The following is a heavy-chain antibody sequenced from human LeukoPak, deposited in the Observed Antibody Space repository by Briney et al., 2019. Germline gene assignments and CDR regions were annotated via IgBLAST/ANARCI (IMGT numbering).Heavy chain of an antibody. J-gene: IGHJ4*02. CDR2: IKQDGSEK. D-gene: IGHD1-26*01. CDR3: ARAAATQGPDYFDY. V-gene: IGHV3-7*04. CDR1: GFTFSSYW. Sequence: GESLKISCAASGFTFSSYWMSWVGQAPGKGREWWPNIKQDGSEKYYVDSVKGRFTISRDNAKNSLYLQMNSRRAEDTAVYYCARAAATQGPDYFDYWGQGTLVTVSS.